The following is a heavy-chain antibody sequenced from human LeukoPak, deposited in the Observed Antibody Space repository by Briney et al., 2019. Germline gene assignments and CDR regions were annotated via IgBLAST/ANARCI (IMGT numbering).Heavy chain of an antibody. V-gene: IGHV1-69*13. J-gene: IGHJ6*02. Sequence: SVKVSCKASGGTFSSYAISWVRQAPGQGLEWMGGIIPIFGTANYAQKFQGRVTITADESTSTAYMELSSLRSEDTAVYYCARDLGVGRYCSSTSCYGGYYYYGMDVWGQGTTVTVSS. D-gene: IGHD2-2*01. CDR2: IIPIFGTA. CDR3: ARDLGVGRYCSSTSCYGGYYYYGMDV. CDR1: GGTFSSYA.